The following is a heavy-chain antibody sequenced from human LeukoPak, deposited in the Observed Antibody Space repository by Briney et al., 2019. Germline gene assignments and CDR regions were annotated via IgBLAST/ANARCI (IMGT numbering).Heavy chain of an antibody. CDR1: GFTFSNFW. CDR3: VQIPGGGY. D-gene: IGHD5-24*01. CDR2: IKQDETEK. Sequence: PGESLRLSCTASGFTFSNFWMGWVRQAPGKGLEWVANIKQDETEKFYLGSVKGRFTISRDNSKNMVYLQLNSLRAEDTAIFYCVQIPGGGYWGQGTLVTVSS. V-gene: IGHV3-7*03. J-gene: IGHJ4*02.